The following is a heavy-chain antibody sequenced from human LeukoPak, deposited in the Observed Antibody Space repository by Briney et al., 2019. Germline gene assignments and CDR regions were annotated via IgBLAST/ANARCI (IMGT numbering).Heavy chain of an antibody. CDR2: IDYSGST. Sequence: SSETLSLTCTVSGGSISTTTDHWGWIRQPPGKGLEWIGSIDYSGSTYYNPSLTSRVTMSVDTSKKQFSLKLSSVTAADTAVYYCARDKSGGSVDYWGQGTLVTVSS. D-gene: IGHD2-15*01. CDR1: GGSISTTTDH. CDR3: ARDKSGGSVDY. V-gene: IGHV4-39*07. J-gene: IGHJ4*02.